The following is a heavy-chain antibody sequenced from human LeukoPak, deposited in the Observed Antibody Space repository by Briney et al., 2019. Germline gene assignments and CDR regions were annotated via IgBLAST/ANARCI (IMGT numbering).Heavy chain of an antibody. J-gene: IGHJ4*02. D-gene: IGHD5-18*01. Sequence: SETLSLTCTVSGGSISSYYWSWIRQPPGKGLEWIGYIYYSGSTNYNPSLKSRVTISVDTSKNQFSLKLSSVTAADTAVYYCARGWDTAMDYWGQGTLVTVSS. V-gene: IGHV4-59*01. CDR1: GGSISSYY. CDR2: IYYSGST. CDR3: ARGWDTAMDY.